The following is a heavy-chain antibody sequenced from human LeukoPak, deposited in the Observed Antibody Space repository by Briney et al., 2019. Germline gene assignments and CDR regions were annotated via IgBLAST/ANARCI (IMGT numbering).Heavy chain of an antibody. V-gene: IGHV3-30*03. CDR3: AREHEVVAEEAGYFDY. Sequence: GGTLRLSCAVSGFTFNTYGMTWVRQAPGKGLERVAVISYDGSSKYYTDSVKGRFTISRDNSKNTLYLQMNSLRAEDTAVYYCAREHEVVAEEAGYFDYWGQGTLVTVSS. CDR2: ISYDGSSK. CDR1: GFTFNTYG. J-gene: IGHJ4*02. D-gene: IGHD2-15*01.